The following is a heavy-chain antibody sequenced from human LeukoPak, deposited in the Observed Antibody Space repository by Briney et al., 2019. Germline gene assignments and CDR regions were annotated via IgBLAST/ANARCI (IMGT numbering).Heavy chain of an antibody. Sequence: GGSLRLSCAASGFAFSRYGMHWVRQAPRQGLEWVAVIWDDGSNQKYADSVKGRFTISRDNSKNTLYLQVNSLRAEDTAVYYCARGRGSSWYFDYWGQGTLVTVSS. CDR3: ARGRGSSWYFDY. D-gene: IGHD6-13*01. V-gene: IGHV3-33*01. CDR1: GFAFSRYG. J-gene: IGHJ4*02. CDR2: IWDDGSNQ.